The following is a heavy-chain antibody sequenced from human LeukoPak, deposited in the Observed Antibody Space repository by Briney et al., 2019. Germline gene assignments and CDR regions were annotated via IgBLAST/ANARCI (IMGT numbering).Heavy chain of an antibody. J-gene: IGHJ4*02. CDR2: ISGSGGST. D-gene: IGHD6-19*01. CDR3: AKTTTGYSSGRYPGWPVDY. V-gene: IGHV3-23*01. CDR1: GFTFSSYA. Sequence: GGSLRLSCAASGFTFSSYAMYWVRQAPGKGLKWVSAISGSGGSTYYADSVKGRFTISRDNSKNTVYLQMNSLRAEDTAVYYCAKTTTGYSSGRYPGWPVDYWGQGTLVTVSS.